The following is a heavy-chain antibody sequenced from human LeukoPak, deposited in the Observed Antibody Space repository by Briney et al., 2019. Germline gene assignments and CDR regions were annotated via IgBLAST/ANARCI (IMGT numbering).Heavy chain of an antibody. CDR3: ARGSIAARKAAQNDY. CDR1: GGTFSSYA. CDR2: IIPIFGTA. V-gene: IGHV1-69*01. J-gene: IGHJ4*02. Sequence: SVKVSCKASGGTFSSYAISWVRQAPGQGLEWMGGIIPIFGTANYAQKFQGRVTITADESTSTAYMELSSLRSEDTAVYYCARGSIAARKAAQNDYWGQGTLVTVSS. D-gene: IGHD6-6*01.